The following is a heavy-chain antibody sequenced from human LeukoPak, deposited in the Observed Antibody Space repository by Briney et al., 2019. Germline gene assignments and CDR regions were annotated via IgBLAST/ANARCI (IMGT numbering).Heavy chain of an antibody. CDR3: AARPPIIVAGPFDS. CDR1: GFTFSNYA. V-gene: IGHV3-23*01. J-gene: IGHJ4*02. Sequence: PGGSLRLSCAATGFTFSNYAMGWVRQAPGKGLEWVSTISGSGVNTYYADSVKGRFTISRDTSKNTLFLQMNSLRAEDTAIYFCAARPPIIVAGPFDSWGQGTLVTVSS. D-gene: IGHD5-12*01. CDR2: ISGSGVNT.